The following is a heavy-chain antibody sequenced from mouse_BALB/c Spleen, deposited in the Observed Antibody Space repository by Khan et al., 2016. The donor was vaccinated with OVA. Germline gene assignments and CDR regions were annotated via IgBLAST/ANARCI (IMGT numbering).Heavy chain of an antibody. D-gene: IGHD1-1*01. CDR3: AKGGYYGNSLFDY. V-gene: IGHV1-84*02. J-gene: IGHJ2*01. Sequence: QVQLQQSGPELVKPGASVKISCKASGYTFTDYYINWVKEKPRQGLEWIGWIYPGSGNTKYNEKFKDMATLTGDTSSSTAYMQLSSLTSEDTAVYFCAKGGYYGNSLFDYWGQGTTLTVSS. CDR1: GYTFTDYY. CDR2: IYPGSGNT.